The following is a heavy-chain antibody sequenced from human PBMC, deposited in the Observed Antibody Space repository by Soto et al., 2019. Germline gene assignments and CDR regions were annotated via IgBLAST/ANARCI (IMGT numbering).Heavy chain of an antibody. J-gene: IGHJ4*02. V-gene: IGHV3-48*01. D-gene: IGHD3-16*02. CDR2: ISSSSSTI. CDR1: GFTFSSYS. Sequence: EVQLVESGGGLVQPGGSLRLSCAASGFTFSSYSMNWVRQDPGTGLEWVSYISSSSSTIYYADSVKGRFTISRDNAKNSLYLQMNSLRAEDTAVYYCAREVIDIFFDYWGQGTLVTVSS. CDR3: AREVIDIFFDY.